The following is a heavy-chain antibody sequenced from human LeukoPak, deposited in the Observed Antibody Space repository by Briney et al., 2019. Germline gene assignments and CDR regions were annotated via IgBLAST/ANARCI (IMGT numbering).Heavy chain of an antibody. J-gene: IGHJ5*02. V-gene: IGHV4-61*08. Sequence: PSETLSLTCTVSGGSISSGGYYWSWIRQPPGKGLEWIACISYSGSTKYNPSLKSRVTISVDTSKNQLSLKLSSVTAADTAVCYCAREPGFDSSGYLNWFDPWGQGTLVTVSS. D-gene: IGHD3-22*01. CDR2: ISYSGST. CDR1: GGSISSGGYY. CDR3: AREPGFDSSGYLNWFDP.